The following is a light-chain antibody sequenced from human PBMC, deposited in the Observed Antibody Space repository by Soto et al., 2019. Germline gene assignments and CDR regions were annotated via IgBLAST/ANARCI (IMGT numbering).Light chain of an antibody. J-gene: IGKJ5*01. V-gene: IGKV3-20*01. CDR1: QTMSSSY. CDR2: GAS. CDR3: QQYNNWPPIT. Sequence: EIVLTQSPGILSLSPGERATLSCRASQTMSSSYLAWYQQKPGQAPRLLIFGASSRASGIPDRFSGSGSGTDFTLTISSLQSEDFAVYYCQQYNNWPPITFGQGTRLEIK.